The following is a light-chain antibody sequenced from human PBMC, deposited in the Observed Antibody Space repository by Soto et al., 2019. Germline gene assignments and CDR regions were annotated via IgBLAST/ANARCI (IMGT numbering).Light chain of an antibody. J-gene: IGKJ1*01. Sequence: IVLTPSPVTLSLSPGERATLSCRASQSVSSYLAWYQQKPGQAPRLLIYDASNRATGIPARFSGSGSGTDFTLTISSLEPEDFAVYYCQKRSNWPPTFGQGTKVDIK. CDR3: QKRSNWPPT. CDR2: DAS. V-gene: IGKV3-11*01. CDR1: QSVSSY.